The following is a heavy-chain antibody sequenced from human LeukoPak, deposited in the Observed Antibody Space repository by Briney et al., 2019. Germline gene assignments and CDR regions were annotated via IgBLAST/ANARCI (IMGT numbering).Heavy chain of an antibody. Sequence: PGGSLRLSCAASGFTFSSYSMNWVRQAPGKGLEWVSSISSSGSYIYYADSKQGRFTISRDNSKNSLFLQMNSLRAEDTAVYYCARGLYPDYYVSSGSSPPEHWGQGTLVTVSS. CDR2: ISSSGSYI. D-gene: IGHD3-22*01. V-gene: IGHV3-21*01. CDR3: ARGLYPDYYVSSGSSPPEH. J-gene: IGHJ1*01. CDR1: GFTFSSYS.